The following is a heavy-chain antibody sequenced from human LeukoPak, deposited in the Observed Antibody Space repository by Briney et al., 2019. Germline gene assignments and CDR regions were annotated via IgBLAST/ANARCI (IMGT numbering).Heavy chain of an antibody. J-gene: IGHJ5*02. CDR1: GGSISSYY. CDR2: IYTSGST. V-gene: IGHV4-4*07. Sequence: PSETLSLTCTVSGGSISSYYWSWLRQPAGKGLEWIGRIYTSGSTNYNPSLKSRVTMSVDTSKNQFSLKLSSVTAADTAVYYCARDGFRSMAAADHNWFDHWGQGTLVTVSS. CDR3: ARDGFRSMAAADHNWFDH. D-gene: IGHD6-13*01.